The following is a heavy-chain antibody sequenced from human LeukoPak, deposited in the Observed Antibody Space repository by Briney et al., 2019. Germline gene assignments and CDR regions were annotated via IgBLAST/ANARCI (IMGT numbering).Heavy chain of an antibody. CDR1: GGSFSGYY. CDR2: INHSGST. D-gene: IGHD3-22*01. J-gene: IGHJ4*02. Sequence: SETLSLTCAVYGGSFSGYYWSWIRQPPGKGLEWIGEINHSGSTNYNPSLKSRVTISVDTSKNQFSLKLSSVTAADTAVYYCARGRPYYYDSSGYSGDYWGQGTLVTVSS. CDR3: ARGRPYYYDSSGYSGDY. V-gene: IGHV4-34*01.